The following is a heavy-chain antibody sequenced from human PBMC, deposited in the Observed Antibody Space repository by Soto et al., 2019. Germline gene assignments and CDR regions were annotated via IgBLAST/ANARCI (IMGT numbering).Heavy chain of an antibody. CDR3: AREIISMVRGVMPDY. D-gene: IGHD3-10*01. CDR1: GFTFSSYG. CDR2: IWYDGSNK. J-gene: IGHJ4*02. V-gene: IGHV3-33*01. Sequence: GGSLRLSCAASGFTFSSYGMHWVRQAPGKGLEWVAVIWYDGSNKYYADSVKGRFTISRDNSKNTLYLQMNSLRAEDTAVYYCAREIISMVRGVMPDYWGQGTLVTVSS.